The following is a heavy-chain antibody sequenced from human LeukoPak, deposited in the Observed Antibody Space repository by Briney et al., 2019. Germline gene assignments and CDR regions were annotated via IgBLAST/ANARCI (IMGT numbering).Heavy chain of an antibody. Sequence: PSETLSLTCTVSGYSISSGYYWGWIRQPPGKGLEWIGSIYHSGSTYYNPSLKSRVTISVDTSKNQFSLKLSSVTAADTAVYYCARDHGIVGAVIYYFDYWGQGTLVTVSS. CDR3: ARDHGIVGAVIYYFDY. CDR2: IYHSGST. D-gene: IGHD1-26*01. CDR1: GYSISSGYY. J-gene: IGHJ4*02. V-gene: IGHV4-38-2*02.